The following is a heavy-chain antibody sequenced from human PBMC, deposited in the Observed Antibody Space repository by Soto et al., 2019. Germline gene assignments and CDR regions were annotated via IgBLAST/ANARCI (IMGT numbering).Heavy chain of an antibody. J-gene: IGHJ4*02. CDR3: ARATYYDSSGYYLGLDY. CDR1: GYXFTSYW. Sequence: AXLKISCKCSGYXFTSYWVGWLRHMTGKGLEWMGIIYPGDSDTRHSPSFQGQVTISADKSISTAYLQWSSLKDSDTAMYYCARATYYDSSGYYLGLDYWGQGTLGTVSS. D-gene: IGHD3-22*01. CDR2: IYPGDSDT. V-gene: IGHV5-51*01.